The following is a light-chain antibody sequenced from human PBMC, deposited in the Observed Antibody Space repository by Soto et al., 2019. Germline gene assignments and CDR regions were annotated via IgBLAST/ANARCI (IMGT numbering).Light chain of an antibody. CDR1: QHISNY. J-gene: IGKJ1*01. V-gene: IGKV3-11*01. CDR3: QQRSNWPRT. CDR2: DVS. Sequence: IVLTHSPATLSLSPGKXATXXXRASQHISNYLIWYQQKPGQAPRLLIYDVSNRATGIPARFSGSGSGTDFTLTIISLEPEDFAVYYCQQRSNWPRTFGQGTKVEI.